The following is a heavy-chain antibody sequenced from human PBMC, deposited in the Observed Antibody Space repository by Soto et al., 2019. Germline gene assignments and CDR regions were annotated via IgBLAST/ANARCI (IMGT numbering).Heavy chain of an antibody. Sequence: EVQLLESGGGLVQPGGSLRLSCAASGFTFSSYAMSWVRQAPGKGLEWVSAISGSGGSTYYADSVKGRFTISRDNSKNTLYLQMNSLRAEDTAVYYCAKSGDGRIWFGELSDYWGQGTLVTVSS. CDR2: ISGSGGST. V-gene: IGHV3-23*01. J-gene: IGHJ4*02. CDR3: AKSGDGRIWFGELSDY. CDR1: GFTFSSYA. D-gene: IGHD3-10*01.